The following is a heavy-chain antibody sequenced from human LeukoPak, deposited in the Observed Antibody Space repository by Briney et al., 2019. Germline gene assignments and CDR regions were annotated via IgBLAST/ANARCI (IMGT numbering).Heavy chain of an antibody. D-gene: IGHD2-15*01. Sequence: SETLSLTCTVSGYSISSGYYWGWIRQPPGKGLEWIGSIYHSGSTNYNPSLKTRVTISVDTSKNQFSLRLSSVTAADTAVYYCARFGGCSGGRCYFVYWGQGTLVTVSS. CDR3: ARFGGCSGGRCYFVY. V-gene: IGHV4-38-2*02. J-gene: IGHJ4*02. CDR1: GYSISSGYY. CDR2: IYHSGST.